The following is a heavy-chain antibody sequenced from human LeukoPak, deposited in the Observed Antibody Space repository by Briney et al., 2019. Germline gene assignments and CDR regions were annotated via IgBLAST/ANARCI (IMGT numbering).Heavy chain of an antibody. CDR2: FNPDGSHK. CDR3: ARDTYDGYSES. J-gene: IGHJ5*02. CDR1: GFTFNSYW. D-gene: IGHD2-15*01. Sequence: GRSLRLSCAASGFTFNSYWMTCVRQAPGNGLEWVANFNPDGSHKIYADSVKGRFTISRDNAENSVFLQMNSLRAEDTAFYYCARDTYDGYSESWGQGTLVTVSS. V-gene: IGHV3-7*01.